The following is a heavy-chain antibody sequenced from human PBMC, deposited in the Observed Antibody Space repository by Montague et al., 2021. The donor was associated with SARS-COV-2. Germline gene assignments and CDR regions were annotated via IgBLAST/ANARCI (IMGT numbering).Heavy chain of an antibody. CDR1: GDSVSSYSAA. V-gene: IGHV6-1*01. CDR2: TYYRSKWYN. CDR3: ARGVYYDGSGYYSFDY. J-gene: IGHJ4*02. D-gene: IGHD3-22*01. Sequence: CAISGDSVSSYSAAWNWIRQSPSIGLEWLGRTYYRSKWYNDYALSVKSRITINPDTSKNHFSLQLNSVTPEDTAIYYCARGVYYDGSGYYSFDYWGQGILVTVSS.